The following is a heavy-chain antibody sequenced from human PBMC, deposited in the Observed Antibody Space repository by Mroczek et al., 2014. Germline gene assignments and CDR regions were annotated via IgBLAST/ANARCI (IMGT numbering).Heavy chain of an antibody. CDR1: VGPSVVTT. CDR2: VNHSGST. Sequence: QVQLQHGAAGXLKPSETLSLTCAVYVGPSVVTTGAGSASPQEGGWSGLGKVNHSGSTNYNPSLESRVTISVDTSKNQFSLKLSSVTAADTAVYYCARKGYCSGGSCYTNWFDPWGQGTLVTVSS. D-gene: IGHD2-15*01. CDR3: ARKGYCSGGSCYTNWFDP. V-gene: IGHV4-34*01. J-gene: IGHJ5*02.